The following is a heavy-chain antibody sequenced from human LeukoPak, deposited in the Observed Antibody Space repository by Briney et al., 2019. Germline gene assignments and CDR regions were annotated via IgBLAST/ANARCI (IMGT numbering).Heavy chain of an antibody. CDR1: GGSSSGYY. CDR3: ARKNH. J-gene: IGHJ5*02. V-gene: IGHV4-34*01. CDR2: INHSGST. Sequence: SETLSLTCAVYGGSSSGYYWSWIRQPPGKGLEWIGEINHSGSTNYNPSLKSRVTISVDTSKNQFSLKLSSVTAADTAVYYCARKNHWGQGTLVTVSS.